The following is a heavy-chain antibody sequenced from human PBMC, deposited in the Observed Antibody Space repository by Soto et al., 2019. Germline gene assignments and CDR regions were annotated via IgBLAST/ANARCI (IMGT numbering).Heavy chain of an antibody. CDR1: EFIFRDYY. D-gene: IGHD5-18*01. CDR3: ARITWKHVPSRKKDYFYGMDV. CDR2: ISASGNYT. V-gene: IGHV3-11*03. Sequence: PGGSLRLSCGASEFIFRDYYMSWIRQAPGKGLEWVSYISASGNYTKYADAVKGRFTVSRDNVGKSLYLQMNGLRAEDTAIYYCARITWKHVPSRKKDYFYGMDVWGQGTTVPVSS. J-gene: IGHJ6*02.